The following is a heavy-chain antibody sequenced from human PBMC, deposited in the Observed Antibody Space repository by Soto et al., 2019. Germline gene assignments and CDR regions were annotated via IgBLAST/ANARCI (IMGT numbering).Heavy chain of an antibody. CDR3: ARDIVGSSSPWFDP. Sequence: GGSLRLSCAASGFTFSSYSMNWVRQAPGKGLEWVSSISSSSSYIYYADSVKGRFTISRDNAKNSLYLQMNSLRAEDTAVYYCARDIVGSSSPWFDPWGQGTLVTVSS. D-gene: IGHD6-6*01. CDR1: GFTFSSYS. J-gene: IGHJ5*02. CDR2: ISSSSSYI. V-gene: IGHV3-21*01.